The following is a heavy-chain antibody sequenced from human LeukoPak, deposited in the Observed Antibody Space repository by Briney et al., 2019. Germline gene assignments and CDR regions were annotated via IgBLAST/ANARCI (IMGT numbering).Heavy chain of an antibody. Sequence: GGSLRLSCAASGFTFSSYWMSWVRQAPGKGLEWVANIKQDGSEKYYVDSVKGRFTISRDNAKNSLYLQMNSLRAEDTAVYYCARERAHIVVVPAAPDAFDIWGQGTMVTVSS. J-gene: IGHJ3*02. CDR2: IKQDGSEK. CDR3: ARERAHIVVVPAAPDAFDI. V-gene: IGHV3-7*01. D-gene: IGHD2-2*01. CDR1: GFTFSSYW.